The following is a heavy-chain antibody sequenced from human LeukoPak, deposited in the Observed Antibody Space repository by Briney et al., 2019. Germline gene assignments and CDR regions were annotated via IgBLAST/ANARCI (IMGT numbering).Heavy chain of an antibody. CDR1: GFTFSSYW. CDR3: ASSGWSGWYVGY. Sequence: PGGSLRLSCAASGFTFSSYWMSWVRQAPGKGLEWVANIKQDGSEKYYVDSVKGRFTISRDNAKNSLYLHMNSLRAEDTAVYYCASSGWSGWYVGYRGQGPLVTASS. CDR2: IKQDGSEK. J-gene: IGHJ4*02. D-gene: IGHD6-19*01. V-gene: IGHV3-7*01.